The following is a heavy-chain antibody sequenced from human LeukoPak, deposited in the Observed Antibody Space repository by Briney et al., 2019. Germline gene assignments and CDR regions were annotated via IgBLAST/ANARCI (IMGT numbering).Heavy chain of an antibody. CDR1: GYTFTSYA. D-gene: IGHD3-10*01. CDR3: ATDYTRGAYYFDY. V-gene: IGHV1-24*01. J-gene: IGHJ4*02. CDR2: FDPEDGET. Sequence: ASVKVSCKASGYTFTSYAMHWVRQAPGKGLEWMGGFDPEDGETIYAQKFQGRVTMTEDTSTDTAYMELSSLRSEDTAVYYCATDYTRGAYYFDYWGQGTLVTVSS.